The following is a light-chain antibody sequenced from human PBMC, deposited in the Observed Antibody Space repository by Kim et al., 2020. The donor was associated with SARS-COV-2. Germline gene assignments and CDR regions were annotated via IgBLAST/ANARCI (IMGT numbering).Light chain of an antibody. CDR3: QQYGSSPPMYS. V-gene: IGKV3-20*01. CDR1: QSVGSSY. Sequence: PGERATPSCRASQSVGSSYLAWYQQKPGQAPRLLIYGASSRATGIPDRFSGSGSGTDFTLTISRLEPEDFAVYYCQQYGSSPPMYSFGQGTKLEI. CDR2: GAS. J-gene: IGKJ2*03.